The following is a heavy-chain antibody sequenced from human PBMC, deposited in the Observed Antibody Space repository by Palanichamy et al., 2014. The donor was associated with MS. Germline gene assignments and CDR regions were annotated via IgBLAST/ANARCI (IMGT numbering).Heavy chain of an antibody. Sequence: QVQLQESGPGLVKPSQTLSLTCTVSGGSISSGGYYWSWTRQHPGKGLEWIGYIYDSGSTYYNPSLKSRVTISVDTSKNQFSLKLSSVTAADTAVYYCARDRDYYGMDVWGQGTTVTVSS. CDR2: IYDSGST. CDR1: GGSISSGGYY. CDR3: ARDRDYYGMDV. V-gene: IGHV4-31*03. J-gene: IGHJ6*02.